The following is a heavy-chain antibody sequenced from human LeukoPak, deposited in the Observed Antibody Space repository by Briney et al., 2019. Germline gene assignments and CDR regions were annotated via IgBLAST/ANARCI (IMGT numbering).Heavy chain of an antibody. V-gene: IGHV3-15*01. CDR1: GFTFSNAW. J-gene: IGHJ6*03. CDR3: TTDYGGNSGAYYYYMDV. Sequence: GGSLRLSCAASGFTFSNAWMSWVRQAPAEGLECVGRIKSKTDGGTTDYAAAVKRRGTISRDNSKNTLYLQMNRLKTEDTAVCYCTTDYGGNSGAYYYYMDVWGKGTTVTVSS. CDR2: IKSKTDGGTT. D-gene: IGHD4-23*01.